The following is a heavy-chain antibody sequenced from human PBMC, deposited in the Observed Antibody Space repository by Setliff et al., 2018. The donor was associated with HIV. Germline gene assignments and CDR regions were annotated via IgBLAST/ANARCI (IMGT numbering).Heavy chain of an antibody. Sequence: LSLTCTVSGDSLNNDNHRWAWIRQPAGRGLEWIEHVQTSGSTKYNASLTGRVSFSIDTSTNQFSLKLTSVTAADTTVYYCARHSGLGGYYSPFDYWGPGTLVTVSS. CDR1: GDSLNNDNHR. CDR2: VQTSGST. J-gene: IGHJ4*02. V-gene: IGHV4-61*09. CDR3: ARHSGLGGYYSPFDY. D-gene: IGHD3-22*01.